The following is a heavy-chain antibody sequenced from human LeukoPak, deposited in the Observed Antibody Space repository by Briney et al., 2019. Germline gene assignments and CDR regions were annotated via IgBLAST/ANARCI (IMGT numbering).Heavy chain of an antibody. CDR1: GFTFSSYA. D-gene: IGHD1-26*01. CDR3: AKSHVSELYYYMDV. CDR2: ISGSGGST. Sequence: GGSLRLSCAASGFTFSSYAMSWVRQAPGKGLEGVSAISGSGGSTYYADSVKGRFTISRDNSKNTLYLQMNSLRAEDTAVYYCAKSHVSELYYYMDVWGKGTTVTVSS. V-gene: IGHV3-23*01. J-gene: IGHJ6*03.